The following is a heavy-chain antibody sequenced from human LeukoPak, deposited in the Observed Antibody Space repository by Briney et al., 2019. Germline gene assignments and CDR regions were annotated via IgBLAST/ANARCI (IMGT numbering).Heavy chain of an antibody. CDR1: GYTFTSYY. CDR2: INPSGGST. CDR3: ARDGGVDYYGSGSYYPNPNWFDP. D-gene: IGHD3-10*01. J-gene: IGHJ5*02. V-gene: IGHV1-46*01. Sequence: ASVKVSCKASGYTFTSYYMHWVRQAPGQGLEWMGIINPSGGSTSYAQKFQGRVTMTRDTSTSTVYMELSSLRSEDTAVYYCARDGGVDYYGSGSYYPNPNWFDPWGQGTLVTVSS.